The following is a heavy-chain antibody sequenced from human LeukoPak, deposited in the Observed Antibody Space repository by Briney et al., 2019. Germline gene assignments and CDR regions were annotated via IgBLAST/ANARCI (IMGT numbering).Heavy chain of an antibody. D-gene: IGHD3-3*01. V-gene: IGHV3-48*01. Sequence: PGGSLRLSCAASGFTFSSYSMNWVRQAPGKGLGWVSYISSSSSTIYYADSVKGRFTISRDNAKNSLYLQMNSLRAEDTAVYYCERDPTPALGVDSVIDYWGQGTLVTVSS. CDR1: GFTFSSYS. CDR2: ISSSSSTI. CDR3: ERDPTPALGVDSVIDY. J-gene: IGHJ4*02.